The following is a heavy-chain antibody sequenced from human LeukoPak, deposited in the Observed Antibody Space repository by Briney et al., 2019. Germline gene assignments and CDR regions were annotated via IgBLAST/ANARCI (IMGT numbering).Heavy chain of an antibody. CDR3: AKDLLEWFPHNWFDP. Sequence: AGSLRLSCAASGFTLSGYSMNWVRQAPGKGLGWVSSISSSSRHIYYADSVKGRFTISRDTSKNTLYLQMNSLRAEDTAVYYCAKDLLEWFPHNWFDPWGQGTLVTVSS. V-gene: IGHV3-21*01. J-gene: IGHJ5*02. D-gene: IGHD3-3*01. CDR1: GFTLSGYS. CDR2: ISSSSRHI.